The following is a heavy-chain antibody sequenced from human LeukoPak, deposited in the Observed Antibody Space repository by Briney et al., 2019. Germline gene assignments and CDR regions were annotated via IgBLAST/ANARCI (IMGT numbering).Heavy chain of an antibody. D-gene: IGHD2-2*01. CDR2: SNPNDGDT. CDR1: GYTFTDYY. CDR3: ARANFLYCSSTSCLFDY. Sequence: SVKVSCKASGYTFTDYYMHGVRQAPGQGVEGMGWSNPNDGDTYYAQKFQGRVTMTRDTSISTAHMEVSRLRSDDTAVYYCARANFLYCSSTSCLFDYWGQGTLVTVSS. J-gene: IGHJ4*02. V-gene: IGHV1-2*02.